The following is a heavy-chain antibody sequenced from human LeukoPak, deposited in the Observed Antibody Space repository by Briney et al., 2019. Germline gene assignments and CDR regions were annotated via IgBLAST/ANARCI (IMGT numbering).Heavy chain of an antibody. Sequence: GASVKVSCKASGYTFTDYYMHWVQQAPGKGLEWMGCVDPEDGETIYAEKFQGRVTITADTSTDTAYMELSSLRSEDTAVYYCATLASITMIVVGSPAFDIWGQGTMVTVSS. CDR1: GYTFTDYY. J-gene: IGHJ3*02. V-gene: IGHV1-69-2*01. CDR2: VDPEDGET. D-gene: IGHD3-22*01. CDR3: ATLASITMIVVGSPAFDI.